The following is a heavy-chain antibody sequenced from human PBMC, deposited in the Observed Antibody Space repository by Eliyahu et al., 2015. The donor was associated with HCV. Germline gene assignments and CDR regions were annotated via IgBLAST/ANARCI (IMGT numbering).Heavy chain of an antibody. CDR2: IKQDGSEK. D-gene: IGHD3-22*01. J-gene: IGHJ4*02. Sequence: EVQLVESGGGLVQPGGSLRLSCAASGFPFXXXWMSWVRQAPGKGLGWVANIKQDGSEKYYVDSVKGRFTISRDNAKNSLYLQMNSLRAEDTAVYYCARDTGPYYDSSGTPFDYWGQGTLVTVSS. CDR1: GFPFXXXW. V-gene: IGHV3-7*01. CDR3: ARDTGPYYDSSGTPFDY.